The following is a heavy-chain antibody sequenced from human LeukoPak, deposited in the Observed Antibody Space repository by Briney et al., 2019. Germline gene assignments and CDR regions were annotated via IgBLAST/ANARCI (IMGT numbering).Heavy chain of an antibody. CDR3: AKDHSGTVVRGWRYYYYYMDV. Sequence: ASVKVSCKASGYTFTSYGISWVRQAPGQGLEWMGWISACNGNTNYAQKLQGRVTMTTDTSTSTAYMELRSLRSDDTAVYYCAKDHSGTVVRGWRYYYYYMDVWGKGTTVTISS. J-gene: IGHJ6*03. D-gene: IGHD3-10*01. CDR1: GYTFTSYG. CDR2: ISACNGNT. V-gene: IGHV1-18*01.